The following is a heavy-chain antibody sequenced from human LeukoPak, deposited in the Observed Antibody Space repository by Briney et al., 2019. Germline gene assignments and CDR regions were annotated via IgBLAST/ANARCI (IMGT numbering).Heavy chain of an antibody. Sequence: SVKVSCKASGGTFSSYANSWVRQAPGQGLEWMGSIILIFGIANYAQKFQGRVTITADKSTSTAYMELSSLRSEDTAVYYCARAAVPAVKNDAFDIWGQGTMVTVSS. D-gene: IGHD2-2*01. CDR3: ARAAVPAVKNDAFDI. CDR1: GGTFSSYA. J-gene: IGHJ3*02. CDR2: IILIFGIA. V-gene: IGHV1-69*04.